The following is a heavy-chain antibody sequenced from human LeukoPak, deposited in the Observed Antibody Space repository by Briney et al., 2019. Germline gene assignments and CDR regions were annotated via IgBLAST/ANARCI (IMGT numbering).Heavy chain of an antibody. CDR1: ALTFNTYA. D-gene: IGHD2-15*01. J-gene: IGHJ4*02. Sequence: GGSMRLSWAAAALTFNTYAMNWDRQAPGKGLEWVSTISSSGGSTYYADSVKGRFTVSRDNSKNTLYLQMNSLRAEDAAIYYCARGLGLAATALDYWGQGTLVTVSS. CDR3: ARGLGLAATALDY. CDR2: ISSSGGST. V-gene: IGHV3-23*01.